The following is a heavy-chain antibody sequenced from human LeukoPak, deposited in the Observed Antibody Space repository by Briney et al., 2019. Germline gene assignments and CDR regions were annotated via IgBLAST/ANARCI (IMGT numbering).Heavy chain of an antibody. CDR3: AKETRGSYSDY. J-gene: IGHJ4*02. CDR2: DGTSK. D-gene: IGHD1-26*01. V-gene: IGHV3-30*02. Sequence: GESLKISCAASGFTFSSSGMHWVRQAPGKGLEWVAFDGTSKYYADSVKGRFTISTDNSKNTVYLQMNSLRAEDTAVYYCAKETRGSYSDYWGQGTLVTVSS. CDR1: GFTFSSSG.